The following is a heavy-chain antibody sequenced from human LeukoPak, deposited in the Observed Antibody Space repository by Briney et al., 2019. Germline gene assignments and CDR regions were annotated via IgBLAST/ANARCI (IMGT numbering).Heavy chain of an antibody. D-gene: IGHD3-10*01. CDR2: MKQSGTP. CDR3: ASRPFLYGFRTYFDN. J-gene: IGHJ4*02. V-gene: IGHV4-34*01. Sequence: SETLSLTCAVYGGSFSAFHWNWIRQSPAKGLEWLGEMKQSGTPRYNPSLQSRVTISVDKSKNQFSLNVRSVTAADTAFYYCASRPFLYGFRTYFDNWAQGTLVTVSS. CDR1: GGSFSAFH.